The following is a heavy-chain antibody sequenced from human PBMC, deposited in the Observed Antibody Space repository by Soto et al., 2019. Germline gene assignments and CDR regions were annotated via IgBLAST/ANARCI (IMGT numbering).Heavy chain of an antibody. Sequence: SETLSLTCAVYGGSFSGYYWSWIRQPPGKGLEWIGEINHSGSTNYNPSLKSRVTISVDTSKNQFSLKLSSVTAADTAVYYCAREVAGPTQFDYWGQGTLVTVSS. V-gene: IGHV4-34*01. CDR3: AREVAGPTQFDY. D-gene: IGHD6-13*01. CDR2: INHSGST. J-gene: IGHJ4*02. CDR1: GGSFSGYY.